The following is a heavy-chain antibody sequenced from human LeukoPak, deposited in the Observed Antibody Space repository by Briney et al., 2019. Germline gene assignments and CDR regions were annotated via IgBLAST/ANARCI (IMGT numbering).Heavy chain of an antibody. CDR1: GFTVSSNY. V-gene: IGHV3-53*01. J-gene: IGHJ3*02. D-gene: IGHD2-2*01. Sequence: GGSLRLSCAASGFTVSSNYMSWVRQAPGKGLEWVSVIFSGGSTYYADSVKGRFTISRDNSKNTLYLQMNSLRAEDTAVYYCAKPQLPGRFDAFDIWGQGTMVTVSS. CDR2: IFSGGST. CDR3: AKPQLPGRFDAFDI.